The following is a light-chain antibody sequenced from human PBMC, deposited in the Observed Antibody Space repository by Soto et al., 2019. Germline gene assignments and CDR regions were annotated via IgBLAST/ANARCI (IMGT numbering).Light chain of an antibody. CDR1: SSDVGGYNY. CDR2: DVS. Sequence: QSALTQPASVSGSPGQSITISCTGTSSDVGGYNYVSWYQQHPGKAPKLMIYDVSNRPSGVSDRFSGSKSGNTASLTISGLHAEDEADYYSSSYTSSSTHVVFGGGTKLTVL. CDR3: SSYTSSSTHVV. J-gene: IGLJ2*01. V-gene: IGLV2-14*01.